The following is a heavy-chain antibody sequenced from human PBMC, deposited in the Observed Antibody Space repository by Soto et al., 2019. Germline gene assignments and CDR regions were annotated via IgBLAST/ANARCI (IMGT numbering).Heavy chain of an antibody. CDR1: GGSISSYY. Sequence: QVQLQESGPGLVKPSETLSLTCTVSGGSISSYYWSWIRQPPGKGLEWIGYIYYSGSTNYNPSLKSRVTISVDTSKNQFSLKLSSETAADTAVYYCARHHDSWGQGTLVTVSS. V-gene: IGHV4-59*08. CDR2: IYYSGST. CDR3: ARHHDS. J-gene: IGHJ4*02.